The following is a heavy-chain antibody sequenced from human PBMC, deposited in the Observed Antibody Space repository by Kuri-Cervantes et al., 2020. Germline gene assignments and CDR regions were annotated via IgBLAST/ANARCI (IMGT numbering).Heavy chain of an antibody. CDR3: ARNIAS. V-gene: IGHV3-30-3*01. CDR1: GFTFSSYA. Sequence: GESLKISCAASGFTFSSYATHWVRQAPGKGLEGVAVISYDGSNKYYADSVKGRFTISRDNSKNTLYLQMNSLRAEDTAVYYCARNIASWGQGTLVTVSS. CDR2: ISYDGSNK. J-gene: IGHJ4*02.